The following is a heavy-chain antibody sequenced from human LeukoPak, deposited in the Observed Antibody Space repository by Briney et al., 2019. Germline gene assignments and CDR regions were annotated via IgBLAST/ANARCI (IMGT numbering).Heavy chain of an antibody. V-gene: IGHV3-74*03. CDR1: GFTFSRCW. D-gene: IGHD1-26*01. CDR3: ARGLYSGTYLDY. J-gene: IGHJ4*02. Sequence: GGSLRLSSAASGFTFSRCWMHWVRQAPGKGLVWVSRVHSDGSTTTYADSVKGRFTISRDNAKNTLYLQMNSLRAEDTAVYYCARGLYSGTYLDYWGQGTLVTVSS. CDR2: VHSDGSTT.